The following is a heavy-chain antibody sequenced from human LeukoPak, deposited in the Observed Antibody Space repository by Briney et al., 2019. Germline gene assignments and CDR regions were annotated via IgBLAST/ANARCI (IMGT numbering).Heavy chain of an antibody. J-gene: IGHJ3*02. CDR3: ARREYYDSGGNDAFDI. V-gene: IGHV4-34*01. Sequence: SETLSLTCAVYGGSFSGYYWSWIRQPPGEGLEWIGEINHSGSTKYNPSLKSRVTISVDTSKNQFSLKLSSVTAADTAVHYRARREYYDSGGNDAFDIWGQGTMVTVSS. CDR2: INHSGST. CDR1: GGSFSGYY. D-gene: IGHD3-22*01.